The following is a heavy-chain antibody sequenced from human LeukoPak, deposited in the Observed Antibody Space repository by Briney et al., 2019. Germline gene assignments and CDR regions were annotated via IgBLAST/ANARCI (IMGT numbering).Heavy chain of an antibody. CDR1: GFTFSSYE. Sequence: PGRSLRLSCAASGFTFSSYEMNWVRQAPGKGLEWISYITSSASTTYYADSVRGRFTISRDNAKNTLYLQMNSLRAEDTAVYYCARDPRVFNSGWYSRVEDYFDYWGQGTLITVSS. CDR2: ITSSASTT. CDR3: ARDPRVFNSGWYSRVEDYFDY. V-gene: IGHV3-48*03. D-gene: IGHD6-19*01. J-gene: IGHJ4*02.